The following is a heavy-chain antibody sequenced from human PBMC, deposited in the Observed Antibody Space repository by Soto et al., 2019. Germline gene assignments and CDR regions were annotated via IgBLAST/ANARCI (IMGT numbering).Heavy chain of an antibody. CDR2: MNEDGGTT. V-gene: IGHV3-74*01. Sequence: GGSLKLSSEASGVSLSSYWMPRVRQVPGKGLVWVARMNEDGGTTDYADSVKGRFTISRDNAKNTLYLQMNSLRVEDTAVYYCASDLSGRADVWGQGTTVTVSS. CDR1: GVSLSSYW. CDR3: ASDLSGRADV. D-gene: IGHD3-10*01. J-gene: IGHJ6*02.